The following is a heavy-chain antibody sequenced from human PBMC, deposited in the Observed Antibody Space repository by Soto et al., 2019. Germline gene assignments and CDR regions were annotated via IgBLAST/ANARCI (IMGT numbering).Heavy chain of an antibody. Sequence: PSDTLSLTCAVYGGSFSGYYWSWIRQPPGKGLEWIGEINHSGSTNYNPSLKSRVTISVDTSKDQFSLKLSSVTAADTAVYYCARGRGCSGGSCYKVYYYYYGMDVWGQGTTATVSS. J-gene: IGHJ6*02. CDR2: INHSGST. CDR1: GGSFSGYY. V-gene: IGHV4-34*01. CDR3: ARGRGCSGGSCYKVYYYYYGMDV. D-gene: IGHD2-15*01.